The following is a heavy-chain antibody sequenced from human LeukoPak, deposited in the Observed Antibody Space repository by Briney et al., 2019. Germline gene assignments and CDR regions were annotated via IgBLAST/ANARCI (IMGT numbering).Heavy chain of an antibody. CDR1: GYTFTGYY. CDR3: AVIAAACTGFDY. D-gene: IGHD6-13*01. J-gene: IGHJ4*02. Sequence: ASVTVSCKASGYTFTGYYMHWVRQAPGQGLEWMGWISAYNGNTNYAQKLQGRVTITTDTSTSTAYMELRSLRSDDTAVYYCAVIAAACTGFDYWGQGTLVTVSS. V-gene: IGHV1-18*04. CDR2: ISAYNGNT.